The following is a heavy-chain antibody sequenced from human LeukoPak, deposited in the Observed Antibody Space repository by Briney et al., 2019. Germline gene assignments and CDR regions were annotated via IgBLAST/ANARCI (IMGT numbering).Heavy chain of an antibody. Sequence: GGSLRLSCAASEFTFSSYAMQWVRQAPGKGLEWVSGISASGGNTWYADSVKGRFTISRDNSKNTLYLQMNSVRAEDTALYYCARGWSVFDYWGQGTLVTVSS. D-gene: IGHD2-15*01. CDR2: ISASGGNT. CDR3: ARGWSVFDY. V-gene: IGHV3-23*01. CDR1: EFTFSSYA. J-gene: IGHJ4*02.